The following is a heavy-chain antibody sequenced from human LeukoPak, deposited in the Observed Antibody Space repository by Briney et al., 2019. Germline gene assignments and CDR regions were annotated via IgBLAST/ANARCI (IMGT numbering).Heavy chain of an antibody. CDR2: INPSGGST. CDR1: GYSFSNYY. V-gene: IGHV1-46*01. J-gene: IGHJ6*02. D-gene: IGHD1-26*01. Sequence: GASVKVSCKPSGYSFSNYYIHWVRQAPGQGLEWVGIINPSGGSTSFAQKFQGRVTMTRDTSTGTVYMELSSLRSEDTAVYYCARDGGATTGTPYYYGLDVWGQGTTVTVSS. CDR3: ARDGGATTGTPYYYGLDV.